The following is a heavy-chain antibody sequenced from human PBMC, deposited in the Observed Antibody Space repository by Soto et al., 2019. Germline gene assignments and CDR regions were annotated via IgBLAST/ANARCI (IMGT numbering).Heavy chain of an antibody. CDR2: ISPSGTT. V-gene: IGHV4-34*01. CDR3: ARAPKVSGSAQTRPDF. J-gene: IGHJ4*02. CDR1: SGSLSGYY. D-gene: IGHD6-6*01. Sequence: SETMSLTCSLYSGSLSGYYWSWLSQPPGKGLEWIGEISPSGTTNYSPSLKSRVSISVDTSKNQFSLNLTSLTAADTAVYYCARAPKVSGSAQTRPDFWGQGSLVTVSS.